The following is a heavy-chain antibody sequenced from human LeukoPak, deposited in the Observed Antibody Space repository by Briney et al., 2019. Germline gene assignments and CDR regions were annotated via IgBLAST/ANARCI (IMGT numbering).Heavy chain of an antibody. CDR1: GYTFTSYG. Sequence: ASVKVSCKASGYTFTSYGISWVRQAPGQGLEWMGWINPNTGDTNYAQKFQVRVTMTRDTSISTVYMELSRLTSDDAAVYYCAKAGTIAGHPEGFDFWGQGTMVAVSS. J-gene: IGHJ3*01. V-gene: IGHV1-2*02. CDR2: INPNTGDT. D-gene: IGHD6-6*01. CDR3: AKAGTIAGHPEGFDF.